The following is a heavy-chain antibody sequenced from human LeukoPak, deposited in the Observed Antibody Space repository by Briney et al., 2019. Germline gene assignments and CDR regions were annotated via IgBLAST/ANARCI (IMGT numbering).Heavy chain of an antibody. J-gene: IGHJ4*02. CDR3: AKDLSWSGYYGGYFDY. CDR1: GFTFSSYS. V-gene: IGHV3-21*01. Sequence: GGSLRLSCAASGFTFSSYSMNWVRQAPGKGLEWVSSISSSSSYIYYADSVKGRFTISRDNAKNSLYLQMNSLRAEDTAVYYCAKDLSWSGYYGGYFDYWGQGTLVTVSS. D-gene: IGHD3-3*01. CDR2: ISSSSSYI.